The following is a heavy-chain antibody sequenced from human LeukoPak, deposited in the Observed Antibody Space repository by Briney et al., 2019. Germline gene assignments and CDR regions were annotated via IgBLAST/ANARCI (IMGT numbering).Heavy chain of an antibody. CDR1: GGSFSGYY. CDR3: ARRAARKTAARYYMDV. J-gene: IGHJ6*03. D-gene: IGHD1-14*01. V-gene: IGHV4-34*01. CDR2: INHSGST. Sequence: PSETLSLTGAVYGGSFSGYYWSWIRQPPGKGLEWIGEINHSGSTNYNPSLKSRVTISVDTSKNQFSLKLSSVTAADTAVYYCARRAARKTAARYYMDVWGKGTTVTVSS.